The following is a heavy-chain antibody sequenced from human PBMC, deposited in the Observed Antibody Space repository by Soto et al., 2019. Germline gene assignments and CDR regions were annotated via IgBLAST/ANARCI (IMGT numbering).Heavy chain of an antibody. CDR3: ARGGRYGTGRAAWFDP. D-gene: IGHD3-10*01. CDR1: GVSFSSHA. Sequence: QVQLVESGGGVVQPGRSLRLSCATSGVSFSSHAMNWVRQAPGKGLEWVAVIWYDGNTKYYADSVKGRFTNSRDNSKKPRHLQMNRRRDEDTGVYDCARGGRYGTGRAAWFDPWGQGARVTVSS. CDR2: IWYDGNTK. J-gene: IGHJ5*02. V-gene: IGHV3-33*01.